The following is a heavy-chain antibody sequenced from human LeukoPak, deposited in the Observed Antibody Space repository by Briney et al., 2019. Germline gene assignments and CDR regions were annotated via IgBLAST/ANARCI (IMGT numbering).Heavy chain of an antibody. Sequence: SETLSLTCTVSGGSISSGSYYWSWIRQPAGKGLEWIGRIYTSGSTNYNPSLKSRVTISVDTSKNQFSLKLSSVTAADTAVYYCARLSNYVAYWGRGILVTVSS. D-gene: IGHD4-11*01. J-gene: IGHJ4*02. CDR3: ARLSNYVAY. V-gene: IGHV4-61*02. CDR1: GGSISSGSYY. CDR2: IYTSGST.